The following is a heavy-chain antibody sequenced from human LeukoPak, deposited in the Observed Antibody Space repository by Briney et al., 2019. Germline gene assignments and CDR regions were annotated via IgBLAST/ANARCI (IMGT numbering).Heavy chain of an antibody. CDR2: ISTSTSTI. V-gene: IGHV3-48*01. J-gene: IGHJ4*02. D-gene: IGHD3-16*01. CDR3: ARDYDYVWGSSCLDY. CDR1: GFTFSSYT. Sequence: GGSLRLSCAASGFTFSSYTMNWVRQAPGKGLEWISYISTSTSTIYYADSVKGRFTISRDNAKNSLYLQMNSLRPEDTAVYYCARDYDYVWGSSCLDYWGQGTLVTVSS.